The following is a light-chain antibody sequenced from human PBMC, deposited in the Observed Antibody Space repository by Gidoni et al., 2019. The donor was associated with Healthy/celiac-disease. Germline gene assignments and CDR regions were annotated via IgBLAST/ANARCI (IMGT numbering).Light chain of an antibody. CDR3: QQYSNWPPFT. CDR2: GAS. V-gene: IGKV3-15*01. Sequence: ETVLTHTPDTLSVSSGERAALSCRASETIDYKLAWYQQKPGQAPRLLIYGASIRATGVPDRFRGSGSGTEFTLTISSLQSEDFAFYYCQQYSNWPPFTFXGXTKVEMK. CDR1: ETIDYK. J-gene: IGKJ4*01.